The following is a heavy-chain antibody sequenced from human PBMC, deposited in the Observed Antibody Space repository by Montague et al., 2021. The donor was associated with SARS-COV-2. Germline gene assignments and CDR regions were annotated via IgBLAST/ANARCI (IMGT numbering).Heavy chain of an antibody. CDR3: ARESGSGSYLVY. V-gene: IGHV4-39*01. CDR1: GGSISSSSYY. CDR2: IYYSGGT. D-gene: IGHD3-10*01. Sequence: SETLSLTCTVSGGSISSSSYYWGWIRQPPEKGLEWIGSIYYSGGTYYNPSLKNRVTISVDTSKNQFSLKLSSVTAADTAVYYSARESGSGSYLVYWGQGTLVTVSS. J-gene: IGHJ4*02.